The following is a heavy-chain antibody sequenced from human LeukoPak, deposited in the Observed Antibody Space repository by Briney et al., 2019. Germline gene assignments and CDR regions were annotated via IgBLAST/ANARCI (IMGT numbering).Heavy chain of an antibody. CDR1: GYTFTSYY. CDR2: INPTGGST. D-gene: IGHD1-26*01. J-gene: IGHJ5*02. Sequence: ASVKVSCKASGYTFTSYYMHWVGQAPGQGLEWMGLINPTGGSTGYAQKFQGRVTMTRDMSTSTDYMELSSLRSEDTAIYYCARDNSVGDNAWWFDPWGQGTLVTVPS. V-gene: IGHV1-46*01. CDR3: ARDNSVGDNAWWFDP.